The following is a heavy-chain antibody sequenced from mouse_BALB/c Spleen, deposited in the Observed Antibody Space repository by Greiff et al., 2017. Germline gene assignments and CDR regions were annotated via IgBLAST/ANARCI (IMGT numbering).Heavy chain of an antibody. D-gene: IGHD2-14*01. Sequence: EVHLVESGGGLVQPGGSLKLSCAASGFTFSSYGMSWVRQTPDKRLELVATINSNGGSTYYPASVKGRFTISRDNAKNTLYLQMSSLKSEDTAMYYCARVYYRYYYAMDYWGQGTSVTVSS. V-gene: IGHV5-6-3*01. J-gene: IGHJ4*01. CDR2: INSNGGST. CDR3: ARVYYRYYYAMDY. CDR1: GFTFSSYG.